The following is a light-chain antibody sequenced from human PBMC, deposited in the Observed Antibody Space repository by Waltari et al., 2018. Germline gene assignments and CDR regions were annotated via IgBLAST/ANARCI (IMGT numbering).Light chain of an antibody. V-gene: IGKV3-20*01. J-gene: IGKJ2*01. CDR1: QTVSSSY. CDR3: QQYDSSPSYT. Sequence: EIVLTQSPGPLSLSPGQRATLPCRASQTVSSSYLAWYQQNPGQAPRHLIYGASSRATGVPDRLSGSGSGTDFTLTISRLEPEDFAVYYCQQYDSSPSYTFGRGTKVEIK. CDR2: GAS.